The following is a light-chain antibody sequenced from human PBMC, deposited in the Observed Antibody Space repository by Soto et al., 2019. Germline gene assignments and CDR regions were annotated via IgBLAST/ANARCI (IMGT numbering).Light chain of an antibody. Sequence: QSALTQPLSASGSPGQSVTISCTGTSSDVGAYNYVSWYQQHPGKAPKLMISEVNKRPSGVPDRFSGSKSGNTASLTVSGLQPEDEADYYCSSYGGPNNSNYVFGTGTKLTVL. CDR1: SSDVGAYNY. V-gene: IGLV2-8*01. CDR3: SSYGGPNNSNYV. CDR2: EVN. J-gene: IGLJ1*01.